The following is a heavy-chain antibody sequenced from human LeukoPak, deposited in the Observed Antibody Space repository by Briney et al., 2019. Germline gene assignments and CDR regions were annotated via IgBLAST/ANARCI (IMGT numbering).Heavy chain of an antibody. CDR2: INPNNGGT. CDR1: GGTFSSYA. Sequence: ASVKVSCKASGGTFSSYAISWVRQAPGQGLEWMGWINPNNGGTYYTQKFQDRVTMTRDTSISTAYMELSRLRSDDTAVFYCARGPEENWGQGTLVTVSS. CDR3: ARGPEEN. V-gene: IGHV1-2*02. J-gene: IGHJ4*02.